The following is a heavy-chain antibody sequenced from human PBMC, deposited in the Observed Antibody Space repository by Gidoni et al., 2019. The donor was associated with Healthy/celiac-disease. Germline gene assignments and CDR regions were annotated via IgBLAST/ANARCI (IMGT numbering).Heavy chain of an antibody. CDR1: GCTFSSSG. CDR2: ISYDGSNK. J-gene: IGHJ4*02. D-gene: IGHD3-10*01. Sequence: QVQLVESGGGVVQPGRSVSRSCADSGCTFSSSGMHWGRQAPGRGLEWVAVISYDGSNKYYAYSVKGRFTIARDNSKNTLYLQMNILRAEDTAVYYCAKESQWFGELLSYGGQGTLVTVSS. V-gene: IGHV3-30*18. CDR3: AKESQWFGELLSY.